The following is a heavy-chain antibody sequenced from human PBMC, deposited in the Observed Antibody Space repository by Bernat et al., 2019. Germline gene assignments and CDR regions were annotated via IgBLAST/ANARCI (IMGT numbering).Heavy chain of an antibody. CDR3: AHTKRYDYVWRSYYSSHYFDY. Sequence: QITLKESGPTLVKPTQTLTLTCTFSGFSLSTSGVGVGWIRQPPGKALEWLALIYWDDDKRYSPSLKSRLTITKDTSKNQVVLTMTNMDPVDTATYYCAHTKRYDYVWRSYYSSHYFDYWGQGTLVTVSS. V-gene: IGHV2-5*02. J-gene: IGHJ4*02. D-gene: IGHD3-16*01. CDR1: GFSLSTSGVG. CDR2: IYWDDDK.